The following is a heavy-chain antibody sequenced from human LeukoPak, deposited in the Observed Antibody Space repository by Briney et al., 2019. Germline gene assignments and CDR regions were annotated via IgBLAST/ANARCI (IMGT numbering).Heavy chain of an antibody. J-gene: IGHJ4*02. CDR1: GFTFSSYW. D-gene: IGHD3-22*01. V-gene: IGHV3-7*01. CDR3: ARDLEGYDSSGYLFDY. Sequence: GGSLRLSCAASGFTFSSYWMSWVRQAPGKGLEWVANIKQDGSEKYYVDSVKGRFTISRDNAKNSLYLQMNSLRAEDTAVYYCARDLEGYDSSGYLFDYWGQGTLVTVSS. CDR2: IKQDGSEK.